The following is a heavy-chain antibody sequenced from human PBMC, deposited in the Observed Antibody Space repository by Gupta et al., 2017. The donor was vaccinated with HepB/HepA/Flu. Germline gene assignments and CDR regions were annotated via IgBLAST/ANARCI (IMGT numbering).Heavy chain of an antibody. CDR2: IWYDGGNK. D-gene: IGHD2-2*02. J-gene: IGHJ5*02. CDR1: GFTFSHYV. CDR3: ARDRGCTSTSCYTWAGWFDP. Sequence: QVQLVESGGGVVQPGRSLRLSCAATGFTFSHYVMPWVRQAPGKGLEWVAVIWYDGGNKYYAESVKGRFTISRDNSKNTLFLQMNSLRAEDTAVYYCARDRGCTSTSCYTWAGWFDPWGQGTLVTVSS. V-gene: IGHV3-33*01.